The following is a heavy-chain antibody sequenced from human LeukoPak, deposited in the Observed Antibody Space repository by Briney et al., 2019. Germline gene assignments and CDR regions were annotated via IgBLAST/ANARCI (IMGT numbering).Heavy chain of an antibody. CDR3: ARQAGVNDFWSYYYYMDV. J-gene: IGHJ6*03. CDR2: IYYSGST. V-gene: IGHV4-39*07. D-gene: IGHD3-3*01. CDR1: GGSISSSSYY. Sequence: SETLSLTCTVSGGSISSSSYYWGWIRQPPGKGLEWIGSIYYSGSTYYNPSLKSRVTISVDTSKDQFSLKLSSVTAADTAVYYCARQAGVNDFWSYYYYMDVWGKGTTVTVSS.